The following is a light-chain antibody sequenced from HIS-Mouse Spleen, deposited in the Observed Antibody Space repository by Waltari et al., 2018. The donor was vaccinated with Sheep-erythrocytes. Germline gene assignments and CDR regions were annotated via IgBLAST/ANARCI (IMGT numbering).Light chain of an antibody. V-gene: IGKV1-12*01. Sequence: DIQMTQSPSSVSASVGDRFNITVRVSQGISRWLAAYQQKPGKDPKLLIYAASSLQSGVPSRFTGSGFGTDLTLTIRSLQLEDFATYYCQQANSFPITLGQGTRLEIK. J-gene: IGKJ5*01. CDR2: AAS. CDR1: QGISRW. CDR3: QQANSFPIT.